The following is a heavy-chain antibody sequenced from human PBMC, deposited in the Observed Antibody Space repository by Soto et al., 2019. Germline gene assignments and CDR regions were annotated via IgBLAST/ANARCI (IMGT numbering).Heavy chain of an antibody. Sequence: QVQLVQSGAEVKKPGASVKVSCKASGYTFTSYGISWVRQAPGQRLEWMGWISAYNGNLTYAQKLQDRVTMPTATSTSTAYMELRSLRSDDSAVYYCARDLAVGLVDYWGQGTLVTVSS. CDR3: ARDLAVGLVDY. J-gene: IGHJ4*02. V-gene: IGHV1-18*01. D-gene: IGHD6-19*01. CDR1: GYTFTSYG. CDR2: ISAYNGNL.